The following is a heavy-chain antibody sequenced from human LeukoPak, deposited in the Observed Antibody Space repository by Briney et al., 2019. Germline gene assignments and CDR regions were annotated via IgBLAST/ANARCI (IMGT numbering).Heavy chain of an antibody. CDR3: ARGGWGNSAGFDY. V-gene: IGHV4-59*01. Sequence: SETLSLTCTVSGGPISSYYWSWIRQPPGKGLEWIGYIYYSGSTNYNPSLKSRVTISLDTSKNQFSLKLSSVTAADTAVYYRARGGWGNSAGFDYWGQGTLVTVSS. CDR1: GGPISSYY. J-gene: IGHJ4*02. CDR2: IYYSGST. D-gene: IGHD4-23*01.